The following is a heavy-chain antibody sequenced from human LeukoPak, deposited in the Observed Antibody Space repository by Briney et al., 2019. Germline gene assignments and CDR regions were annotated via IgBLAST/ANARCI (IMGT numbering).Heavy chain of an antibody. J-gene: IGHJ4*02. CDR3: ARGRCSSRSCYLFDY. V-gene: IGHV1-2*02. CDR1: GYTFTGYY. D-gene: IGHD2-2*01. CDR2: INPNSGGT. Sequence: ASVKVSCKAAGYTFTGYYMHWVRQAPGQGLEWMGWINPNSGGTSYAQKFQGRVTMTRDTSISTAYMELSRLRSDDTAVYYCARGRCSSRSCYLFDYWGQGTLVTVSS.